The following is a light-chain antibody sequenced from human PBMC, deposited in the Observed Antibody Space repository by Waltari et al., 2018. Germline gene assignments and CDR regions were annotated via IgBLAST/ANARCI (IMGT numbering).Light chain of an antibody. CDR1: QLVIRD. CDR2: DVS. Sequence: EIVLTQSPATLSLSPGERAALSCRASQLVIRDLAWYRQKPGQAPRLLIFDVSIRATGTPVRFSGSGYGTDFTLTISSLEPEDFAVYYCQQRRDWPLTFGGGTKVEIK. V-gene: IGKV3-11*01. CDR3: QQRRDWPLT. J-gene: IGKJ4*01.